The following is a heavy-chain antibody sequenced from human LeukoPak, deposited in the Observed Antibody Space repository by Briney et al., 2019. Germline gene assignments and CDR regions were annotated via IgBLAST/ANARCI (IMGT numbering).Heavy chain of an antibody. V-gene: IGHV1-2*06. CDR2: INPNSGGT. CDR1: GYTFTGYY. D-gene: IGHD3-10*01. J-gene: IGHJ4*02. CDR3: AREWPYGSGTYGY. Sequence: SVKVSCKASGYTFTGYYMHWVRQAPGQGLEWMGRINPNSGGTNYAQKFQGRVTMTRDTSISTAYMELSRLRSDDTAVYYCAREWPYGSGTYGYWGQGTLVTVSS.